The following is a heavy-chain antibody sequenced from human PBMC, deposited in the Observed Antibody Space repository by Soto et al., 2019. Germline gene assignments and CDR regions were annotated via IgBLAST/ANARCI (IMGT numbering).Heavy chain of an antibody. CDR1: NFSISSGYY. Sequence: SETLSLTCVVSNFSISSGYYWGWIRQSPGKGLEWIASIYRSGTTSYNPSLKSRVTISVDPSKNQFSLMLAAVTAADTAVYYCARTHSGSYYSVFNYWGRGSLVTVPS. J-gene: IGHJ4*02. V-gene: IGHV4-38-2*01. D-gene: IGHD1-26*01. CDR2: IYRSGTT. CDR3: ARTHSGSYYSVFNY.